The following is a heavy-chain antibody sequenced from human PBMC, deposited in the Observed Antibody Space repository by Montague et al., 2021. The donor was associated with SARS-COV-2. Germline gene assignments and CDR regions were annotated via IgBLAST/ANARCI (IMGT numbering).Heavy chain of an antibody. CDR2: INHSGST. CDR3: ARGARQGYGFRLGSFDS. V-gene: IGHV4-34*01. Sequence: TLSLTCAVYGGSFSGYYWNWIRQPPGKGLEWIGEINHSGSTNYNPSLKSRVTMSVDTSKNQFSLKPSSVTAADTAVYYCARGARQGYGFRLGSFDSWGQGTLVTVSS. D-gene: IGHD3-10*01. J-gene: IGHJ4*02. CDR1: GGSFSGYY.